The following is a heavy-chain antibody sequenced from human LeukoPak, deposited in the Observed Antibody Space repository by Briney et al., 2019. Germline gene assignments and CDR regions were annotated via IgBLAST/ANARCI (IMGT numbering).Heavy chain of an antibody. CDR2: ISSNGGST. Sequence: GSLRLSCAASGFTFSSYAMHWVRQAPGKGLEYVSAISSNGGSTYYANSVKGRFTISRDNSKNTLYLQMGSLRAEDMAVYYCAREYCSGGSCYFAFDIWGQGTMVTVSS. D-gene: IGHD2-15*01. J-gene: IGHJ3*02. CDR1: GFTFSSYA. CDR3: AREYCSGGSCYFAFDI. V-gene: IGHV3-64*01.